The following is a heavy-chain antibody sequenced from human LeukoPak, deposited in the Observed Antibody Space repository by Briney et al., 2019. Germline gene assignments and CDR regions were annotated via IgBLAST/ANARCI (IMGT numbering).Heavy chain of an antibody. V-gene: IGHV3-21*01. J-gene: IGHJ4*02. Sequence: PGGSLRLSCAASGFTFSSHSMNWVRQAPGKGLEWVSSISSSSSYIYYADSVKGRFTISRDNAKNSLYLQMNSLRAEDTAVYYCARDSPSSMTTVTTFDYWGQGTLVTVSS. CDR1: GFTFSSHS. D-gene: IGHD4-17*01. CDR3: ARDSPSSMTTVTTFDY. CDR2: ISSSSSYI.